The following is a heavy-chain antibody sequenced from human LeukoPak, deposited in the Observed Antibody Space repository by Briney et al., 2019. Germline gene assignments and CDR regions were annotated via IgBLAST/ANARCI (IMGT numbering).Heavy chain of an antibody. J-gene: IGHJ4*02. D-gene: IGHD3-10*01. CDR1: GFTFSSYA. Sequence: PGGSLRLSCAASGFTFSSYAMSWVRQAPGKGLEWVSAISGSGGSTYYADSVKGRFTISRDNSKNTLYLQMNSLRAEDTAVYYCARVLYHYGSDYPEYYFDYWGQGTLVTVSS. V-gene: IGHV3-23*01. CDR2: ISGSGGST. CDR3: ARVLYHYGSDYPEYYFDY.